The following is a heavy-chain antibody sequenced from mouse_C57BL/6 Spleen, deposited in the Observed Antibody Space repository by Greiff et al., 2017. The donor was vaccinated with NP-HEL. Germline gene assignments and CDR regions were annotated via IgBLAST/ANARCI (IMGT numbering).Heavy chain of an antibody. J-gene: IGHJ1*03. CDR2: IDPSDSYT. Sequence: QVQLQQPGAELVMPGASVKLSCKASGYTFTSYWMHWVKQRPGQGLEWIGEIDPSDSYTNYNQKFKGKSTLTVDKSSSTAYMQLSSLTSEDSAVYYCARPDSSGYGYFDVWGTGTTVTVSS. D-gene: IGHD3-2*02. CDR3: ARPDSSGYGYFDV. CDR1: GYTFTSYW. V-gene: IGHV1-69*01.